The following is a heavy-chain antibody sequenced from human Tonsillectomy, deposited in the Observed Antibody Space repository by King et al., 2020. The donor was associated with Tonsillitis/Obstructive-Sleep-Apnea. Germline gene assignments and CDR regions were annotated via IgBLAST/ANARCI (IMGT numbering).Heavy chain of an antibody. CDR1: GDSVSNNNAA. Sequence: VQLQQSGPGLVKPSQTLSLTCAISGDSVSNNNAAWNWIRQSPSGGLEWLGRTYYRSQWYNDYALSVKSRITINPDTSNNQFSLQLNSVTPEDTAVYYCARYSSIDLAKYYYMDVWGKGTTVTVSS. V-gene: IGHV6-1*01. CDR2: TYYRSQWYN. CDR3: ARYSSIDLAKYYYMDV. D-gene: IGHD2-21*01. J-gene: IGHJ6*03.